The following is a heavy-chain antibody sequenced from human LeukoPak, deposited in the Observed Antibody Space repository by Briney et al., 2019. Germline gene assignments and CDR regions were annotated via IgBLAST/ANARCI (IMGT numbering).Heavy chain of an antibody. CDR2: ISYDGSNK. CDR1: GFTFSSYA. J-gene: IGHJ5*02. D-gene: IGHD3-10*01. CDR3: YYALGSYP. Sequence: GGSLRLSCAASGFTFSSYAMHWVRQAPGKGLEWVAVISYDGSNKYYADSVKGRFIISRDNSKNTVYLQMNSLRVEDTSVYYCYYALGSYPWGQGTLVTVSS. V-gene: IGHV3-30*14.